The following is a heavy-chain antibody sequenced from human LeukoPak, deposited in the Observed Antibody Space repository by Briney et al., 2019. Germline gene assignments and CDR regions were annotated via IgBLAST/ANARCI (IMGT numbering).Heavy chain of an antibody. J-gene: IGHJ1*01. CDR2: ISSSGTYI. V-gene: IGHV3-21*01. D-gene: IGHD2-15*01. CDR3: ARVYCSGGSCSFFQH. Sequence: TGGSLRLSCAASGFTFSRFSMNWVRQAPGKGLEWVSSISSSGTYIYYADSVRGRFTISRDSAKNSLYLQMNSLRAEDTAVYYCARVYCSGGSCSFFQHWGQGTLVTVSS. CDR1: GFTFSRFS.